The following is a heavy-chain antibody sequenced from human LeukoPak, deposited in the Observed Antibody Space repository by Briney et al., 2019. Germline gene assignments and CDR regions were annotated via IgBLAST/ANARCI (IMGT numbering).Heavy chain of an antibody. J-gene: IGHJ5*02. CDR2: IDPNDGGT. D-gene: IGHD1-26*01. CDR3: ARGSDSGTPRWFDP. V-gene: IGHV1-2*06. Sequence: SVKVSCKASGYTFTGHFIQWVRQAPGQGPEWMGRIDPNDGGTNYAQKFQGRVTMTRDTSISTAYMKLSSLRSDDTAVYYCARGSDSGTPRWFDPWGQGTLVTV. CDR1: GYTFTGHF.